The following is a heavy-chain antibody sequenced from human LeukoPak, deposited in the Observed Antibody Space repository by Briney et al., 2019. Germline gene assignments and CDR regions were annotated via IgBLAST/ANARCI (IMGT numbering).Heavy chain of an antibody. CDR1: GGSFSGYY. V-gene: IGHV4-34*01. CDR2: INHSGST. D-gene: IGHD5-24*01. J-gene: IGHJ6*03. Sequence: SETLSLTCAVYGGSFSGYYWSWIRQPPGKGLEWIGEINHSGSTNYNPSLKSRVTISVDTSKNQFSLKLSSVTAADTAVYYCARDLRWGEDYYYYMDVWGKGTTVTVSS. CDR3: ARDLRWGEDYYYYMDV.